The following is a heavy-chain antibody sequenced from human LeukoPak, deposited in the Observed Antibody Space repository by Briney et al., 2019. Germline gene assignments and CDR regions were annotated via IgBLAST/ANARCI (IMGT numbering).Heavy chain of an antibody. J-gene: IGHJ3*01. CDR2: INHSGST. D-gene: IGHD1-26*01. Sequence: SETLSHTCAVYGGSFSGYNWSGIRQPPGKGREWIGEINHSGSTNYNPSLKRRVTISGETSKHNFSLELRSVTAADTAVYYCAISENYFSRDVFDVWGQGTMVTVSS. V-gene: IGHV4-34*01. CDR3: AISENYFSRDVFDV. CDR1: GGSFSGYN.